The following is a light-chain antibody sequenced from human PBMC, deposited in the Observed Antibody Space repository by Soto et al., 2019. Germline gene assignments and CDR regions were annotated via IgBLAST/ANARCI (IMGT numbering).Light chain of an antibody. CDR3: QQYGTSPIT. CDR1: QSVSKNY. J-gene: IGKJ5*01. V-gene: IGKV3-20*01. CDR2: GAS. Sequence: EIVLTQSPGTLSLSPGERATLSCRASQSVSKNYLAWYQQKPGQAPRLLIHGASRRASDIPDTFSGSGSGTDFTLTISRLEPEDFAVYYCQQYGTSPITFGQGTRLDIK.